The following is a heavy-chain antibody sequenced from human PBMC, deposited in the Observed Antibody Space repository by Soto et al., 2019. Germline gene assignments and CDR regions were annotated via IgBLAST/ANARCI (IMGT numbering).Heavy chain of an antibody. J-gene: IGHJ4*02. Sequence: PSETLSLTCTVSGGSISSYYWSWIRQPPGKGLEWIGYIYYSGSTNYNPSLESRVTISVDTSKNQFSLKLSSVTAADTAVYYCARGLNMVRGVIITWALDYWGQGTLVTVSS. CDR2: IYYSGST. CDR1: GGSISSYY. V-gene: IGHV4-59*01. CDR3: ARGLNMVRGVIITWALDY. D-gene: IGHD3-10*01.